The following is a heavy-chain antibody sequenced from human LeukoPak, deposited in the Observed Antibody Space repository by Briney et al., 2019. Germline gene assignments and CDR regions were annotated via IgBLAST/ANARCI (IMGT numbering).Heavy chain of an antibody. J-gene: IGHJ5*02. CDR1: GDSVSSNSAA. CDR3: ARDGVSSGLWMMRFDP. V-gene: IGHV6-1*01. D-gene: IGHD6-19*01. CDR2: TYYRSKWYN. Sequence: SQTLSLTCAISGDSVSSNSAAWNWIRQSPSRGLEWLGRTYYRSKWYNDYVVSVKSRITINPDTSKNQFSLQLNSVTPEDTAVYYCARDGVSSGLWMMRFDPWGQGTLVTVSS.